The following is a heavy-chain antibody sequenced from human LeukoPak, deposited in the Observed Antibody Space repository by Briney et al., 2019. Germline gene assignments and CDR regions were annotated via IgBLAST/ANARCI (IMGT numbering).Heavy chain of an antibody. CDR3: AIIYYDSSGYYPGAFDI. V-gene: IGHV4-34*01. D-gene: IGHD3-22*01. Sequence: PSETLSLTCAVYGGSFSGYYWSWIRQPPGKGLEWIREINHSGSTNYNPSLKSRVTISVDTSKNQFSLKLSSVTAADTAVYYCAIIYYDSSGYYPGAFDIWGQGTMVTVSS. CDR2: INHSGST. J-gene: IGHJ3*02. CDR1: GGSFSGYY.